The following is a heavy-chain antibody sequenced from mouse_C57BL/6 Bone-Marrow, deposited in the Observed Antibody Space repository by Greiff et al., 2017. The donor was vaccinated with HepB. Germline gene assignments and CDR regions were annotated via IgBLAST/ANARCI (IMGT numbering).Heavy chain of an antibody. Sequence: EVQLQESGPGLVKPSQSLSLTCSVTGYSITSCYYWNWIRQFPGNKLEWMGYISYDGSNNYNPSLKNRISITRDTSKNQFFLKLNSVTTEDTATYYCARETAQALRFAYWGQGTLVTVSA. CDR3: ARETAQALRFAY. V-gene: IGHV3-6*01. CDR2: ISYDGSN. J-gene: IGHJ3*01. D-gene: IGHD3-2*02. CDR1: GYSITSCYY.